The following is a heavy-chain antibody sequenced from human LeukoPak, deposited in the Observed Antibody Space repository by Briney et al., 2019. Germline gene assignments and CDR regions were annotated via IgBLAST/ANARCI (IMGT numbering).Heavy chain of an antibody. CDR3: ARVDRGYYDYVWGSYRPIDY. CDR1: GYTFTGYY. CDR2: INPNSGGT. J-gene: IGHJ4*02. V-gene: IGHV1-2*02. Sequence: GASVKVSCKASGYTFTGYYMHWVRQAPGQGLEWMGWINPNSGGTNYAQKFQGRVTMTRYTSISTAYMELSRLRSDDTAVYYCARVDRGYYDYVWGSYRPIDYWGQGTLVTVSS. D-gene: IGHD3-16*02.